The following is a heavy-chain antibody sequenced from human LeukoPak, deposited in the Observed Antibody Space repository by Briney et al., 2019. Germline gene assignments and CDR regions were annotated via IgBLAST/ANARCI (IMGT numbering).Heavy chain of an antibody. D-gene: IGHD6-19*01. V-gene: IGHV4-59*01. CDR3: ARDKGQWLVRGYFDY. CDR1: GGSISSYY. J-gene: IGHJ4*02. Sequence: SETLSLTCTVSGGSISSYYWSWIRRPPGKGLEWIGYIYYSGSTNYNPPLKSRVTISVDTSKNQFSLKLSSVTAADTAVYYCARDKGQWLVRGYFDYWGQGTLVTVSS. CDR2: IYYSGST.